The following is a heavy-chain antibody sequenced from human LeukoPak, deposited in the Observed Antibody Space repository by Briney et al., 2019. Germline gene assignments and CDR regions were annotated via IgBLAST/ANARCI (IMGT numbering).Heavy chain of an antibody. CDR1: GXIFTNYW. CDR2: IYPGDSDT. J-gene: IGHJ6*02. Sequence: GESLKISCQVSGXIFTNYWIGWVRQMPGKGLEWMGIIYPGDSDTRYSPSFQGQVTISADKSISTAYLQWSSLKASDTAMYYCARPKPNSYGMDVWGQGTTVTVSS. CDR3: ARPKPNSYGMDV. V-gene: IGHV5-51*01.